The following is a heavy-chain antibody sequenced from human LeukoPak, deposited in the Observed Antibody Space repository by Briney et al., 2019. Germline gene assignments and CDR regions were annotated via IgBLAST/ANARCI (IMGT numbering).Heavy chain of an antibody. CDR2: ISSSSSYI. Sequence: NPGGSLRLPCAASGFTFSSYSMNWVRQAPGKGLEWVSSISSSSSYIYYADSVKGRFTISRDNAKNSLYLQMNSLRAEDTAVYYCARTSLTRGFFDYWGQGTLVTVSS. D-gene: IGHD7-27*01. J-gene: IGHJ4*02. CDR1: GFTFSSYS. CDR3: ARTSLTRGFFDY. V-gene: IGHV3-21*01.